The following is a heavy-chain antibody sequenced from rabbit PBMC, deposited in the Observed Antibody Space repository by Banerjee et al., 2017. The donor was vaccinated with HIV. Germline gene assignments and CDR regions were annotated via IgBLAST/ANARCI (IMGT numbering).Heavy chain of an antibody. Sequence: QSLEESGGDLVKPGASLTLTCTASGFSFSSSYWICWVRQAPGKGLEWIACIYAGSSGSTYYASWAKGRFTISKTSSTTVTLQMTSLTAADTATYFCAKASPYAGYPGYGYAYFNLWGPGTLVTVS. D-gene: IGHD7-1*01. CDR2: IYAGSSGST. V-gene: IGHV1S40*01. CDR3: AKASPYAGYPGYGYAYFNL. J-gene: IGHJ4*01. CDR1: GFSFSSSYW.